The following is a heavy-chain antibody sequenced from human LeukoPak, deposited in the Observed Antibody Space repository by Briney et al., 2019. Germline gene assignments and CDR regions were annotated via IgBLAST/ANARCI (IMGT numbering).Heavy chain of an antibody. CDR1: GFSFSNAW. J-gene: IGHJ4*02. V-gene: IGHV3-15*07. Sequence: GGSLRLSCAASGFSFSNAWMDWVRQAPGKGLEWVGRIKSKVDGGTTDHAAPVKGRFTISRDDSKNTLYLQMNSLKTEDTAVYYCTPDQLPVLRGGLMRGLYWGQGTLVTVSS. D-gene: IGHD3-10*01. CDR2: IKSKVDGGTT. CDR3: TPDQLPVLRGGLMRGLY.